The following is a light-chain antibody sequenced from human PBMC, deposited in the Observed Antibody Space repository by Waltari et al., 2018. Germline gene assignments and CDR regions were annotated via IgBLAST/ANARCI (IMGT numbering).Light chain of an antibody. V-gene: IGLV2-14*03. CDR2: DVT. CDR1: SSDVGGHHY. J-gene: IGLJ1*01. Sequence: QSALTQPASVSGSPGQSITISCTGTSSDVGGHHYVYWYQQHPGKAPKLIIYDVTDRPSGVSNRFSGSKFGNTASLTISGLQAEDEADYYCSSYTSSGTPYVFGTGTRVTVL. CDR3: SSYTSSGTPYV.